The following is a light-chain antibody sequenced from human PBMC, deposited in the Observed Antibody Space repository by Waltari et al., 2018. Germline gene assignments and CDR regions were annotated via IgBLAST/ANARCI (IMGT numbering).Light chain of an antibody. CDR2: GKN. Sequence: SSELTQDPAVSVALGQTVRITCHGASPRTYYVSWFHQKPGQAPALVIYGKNNRPSGIPDRFSASSSGSTASLTIIGAQAEDEADYYCHSRDSSGNVLIGGGTKLTVV. CDR3: HSRDSSGNVL. V-gene: IGLV3-19*01. CDR1: SPRTYY. J-gene: IGLJ2*01.